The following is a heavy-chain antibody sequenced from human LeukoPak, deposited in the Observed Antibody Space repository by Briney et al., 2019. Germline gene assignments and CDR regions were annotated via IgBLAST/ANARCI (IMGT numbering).Heavy chain of an antibody. J-gene: IGHJ5*02. V-gene: IGHV3-30-3*01. Sequence: PGGSLRLSCAASGFAFRNYAMNWVRQAPGKGLEWVAGISYDGSNKYYTDSVKGRLTISRDNSRNTLYLQMNSLRAEDTAVYYCVRDAQLLYGNWFDPWGQGTLVSVSS. CDR3: VRDAQLLYGNWFDP. CDR1: GFAFRNYA. D-gene: IGHD1-26*01. CDR2: ISYDGSNK.